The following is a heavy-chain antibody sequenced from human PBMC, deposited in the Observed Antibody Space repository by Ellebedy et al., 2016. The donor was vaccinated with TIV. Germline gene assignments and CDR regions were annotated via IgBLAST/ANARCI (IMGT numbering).Heavy chain of an antibody. Sequence: SGPTLVKPTETLTLTCTVSGFSLSDVIMGVSWIRQPPGKALEWLGNIFSNDEKSYSTSLKTRLSISKDTSKSQVVLTMTNMDPVDTATYYCAHSPHQIRSVTLRYFDWLFLESFDIWGQGTMVTVSS. V-gene: IGHV2-26*01. CDR2: IFSNDEK. J-gene: IGHJ3*02. D-gene: IGHD3-9*01. CDR1: GFSLSDVIMG. CDR3: AHSPHQIRSVTLRYFDWLFLESFDI.